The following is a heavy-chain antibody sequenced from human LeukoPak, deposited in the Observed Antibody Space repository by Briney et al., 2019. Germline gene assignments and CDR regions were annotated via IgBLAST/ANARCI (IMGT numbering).Heavy chain of an antibody. CDR1: GFTFGGYG. CDR2: IAYVGSRA. CDR3: TRYNNDHFDY. V-gene: IGHV3-33*01. J-gene: IGHJ4*02. D-gene: IGHD1-14*01. Sequence: GRSLRLSCAGSGFTFGGYGMHWFRQTPGKGLEWVAVIAYVGSRAFYADSVKGRFTISRDNSKNTMSVQMDDLRAEDTAVYYCTRYNNDHFDYWGQGTLVTASS.